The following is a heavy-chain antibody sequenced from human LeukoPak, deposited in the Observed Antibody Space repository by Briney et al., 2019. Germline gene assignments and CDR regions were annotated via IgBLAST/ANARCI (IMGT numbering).Heavy chain of an antibody. CDR3: ARDTGYNTFDY. V-gene: IGHV3-7*05. Sequence: GGSLRLSCAASGFTFSNYWMSWVRQAPGKGLEWVANIKGDGSDKYYVDSVKGRFTISRDNAKNSQYLQMNSLRAEDTAVYYCARDTGYNTFDYWGQGTLVTVSS. CDR2: IKGDGSDK. J-gene: IGHJ4*02. D-gene: IGHD5-24*01. CDR1: GFTFSNYW.